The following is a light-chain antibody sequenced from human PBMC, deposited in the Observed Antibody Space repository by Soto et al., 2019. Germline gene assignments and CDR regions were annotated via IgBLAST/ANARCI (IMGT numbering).Light chain of an antibody. CDR1: NSDIGGYNY. J-gene: IGLJ3*02. CDR3: CSYAANYNLWV. Sequence: QSALTQPRSMSASPGQSVTISCTGTNSDIGGYNYVSWYQQHPGKAPKVMIYDVSRRPSGVPDRFSGSKSGNTASLTISGLQAEDEADYYCCSYAANYNLWVFGGGTKLTVL. CDR2: DVS. V-gene: IGLV2-11*01.